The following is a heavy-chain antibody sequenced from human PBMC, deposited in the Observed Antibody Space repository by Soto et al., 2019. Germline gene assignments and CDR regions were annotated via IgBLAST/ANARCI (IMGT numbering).Heavy chain of an antibody. CDR3: ARSPPSSGWYFDY. V-gene: IGHV4-59*12. Sequence: TSETLSLTCTVSGGSISSYYWSWIRQPPGKGLEWIGYINYSGSTNYNPSLKSRVTISVDTSKNQFSLKLSSVTAADTAVYYCARSPPSSGWYFDYWGQGTLVTVSS. CDR2: INYSGST. CDR1: GGSISSYY. D-gene: IGHD6-19*01. J-gene: IGHJ4*02.